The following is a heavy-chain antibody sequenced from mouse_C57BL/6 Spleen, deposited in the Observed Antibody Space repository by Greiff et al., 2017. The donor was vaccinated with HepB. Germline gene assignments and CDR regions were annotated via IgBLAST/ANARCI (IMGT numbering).Heavy chain of an antibody. CDR2: IYPGDGDT. CDR3: AREGGNYEFAY. CDR1: GYAFSSSW. V-gene: IGHV1-82*01. J-gene: IGHJ3*01. Sequence: QVQLQQSGPELVKPGASVKISCKASGYAFSSSWMNWVKQRPGKGLEWIGRIYPGDGDTNYNGKFKGKATLTADKSSSTAYMQLSSLTSEDSAVYFCAREGGNYEFAYWGQGTLVTVSA. D-gene: IGHD2-1*01.